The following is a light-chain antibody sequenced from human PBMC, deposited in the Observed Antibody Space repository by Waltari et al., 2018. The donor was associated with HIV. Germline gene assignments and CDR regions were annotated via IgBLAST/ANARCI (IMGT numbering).Light chain of an antibody. CDR2: AAS. CDR3: QQTLSTPHT. CDR1: QHISHN. V-gene: IGKV1-39*01. Sequence: IELTQTPSPPSASVADRDTITRPAPQHISHNLNWFQHTPGKAPRLLLFAASNFHSGVPSRFSGSGSGTVFTLTVNSLQPSDCATYYCQQTLSTPHTFGPGTRLEIK. J-gene: IGKJ5*01.